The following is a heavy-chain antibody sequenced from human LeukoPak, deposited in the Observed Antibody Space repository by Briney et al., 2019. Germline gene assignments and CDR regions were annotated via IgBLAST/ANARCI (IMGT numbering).Heavy chain of an antibody. J-gene: IGHJ4*02. CDR2: IYHSGKT. CDR1: GYSISSGYY. CDR3: ARERDTYGAYDWAY. Sequence: SETLSLTCAVSGYSISSGYYWGWIRQPPGKGLEWIGIIYHSGKTYYNPSLKSRFTISVDTSKNQFSLKLSSLNATDTAVYYCARERDTYGAYDWAYWGQGTLVTVSS. V-gene: IGHV4-38-2*02. D-gene: IGHD5-12*01.